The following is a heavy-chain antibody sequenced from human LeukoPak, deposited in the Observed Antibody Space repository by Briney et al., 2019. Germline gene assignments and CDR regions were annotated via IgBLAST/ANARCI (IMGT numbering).Heavy chain of an antibody. CDR2: MNPNSGNT. J-gene: IGHJ6*03. V-gene: IGHV1-8*01. Sequence: ASVKVSCKASGYTFTSYDINWVRQATGQGLEWMGWMNPNSGNTGYAQKFQGRVTMTRNTSISTDYMELSSLRSEDTAVYYYARGIAVVVVPSAIRAYYYYYMDVRGNGTTVTVSS. D-gene: IGHD2-2*02. CDR3: ARGIAVVVVPSAIRAYYYYYMDV. CDR1: GYTFTSYD.